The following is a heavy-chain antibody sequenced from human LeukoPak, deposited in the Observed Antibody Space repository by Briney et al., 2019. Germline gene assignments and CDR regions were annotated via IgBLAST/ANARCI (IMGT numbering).Heavy chain of an antibody. Sequence: GASVKVSCKASGYTFTGYYMHWVRQAPEKGLEWMGWINPNSGGTNYAQKFQGRVTMTRDTSISTAYMELSRLRSDDTAVYYCARPSSIAVAGTHFQHWGQGTLVTVSS. CDR2: INPNSGGT. V-gene: IGHV1-2*02. D-gene: IGHD6-19*01. CDR3: ARPSSIAVAGTHFQH. CDR1: GYTFTGYY. J-gene: IGHJ1*01.